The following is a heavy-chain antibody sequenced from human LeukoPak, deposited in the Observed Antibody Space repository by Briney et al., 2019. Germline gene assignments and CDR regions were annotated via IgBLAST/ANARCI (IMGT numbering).Heavy chain of an antibody. V-gene: IGHV4-34*01. J-gene: IGHJ6*04. CDR3: ARLPPGGYSYGYPYYYYGMDV. CDR1: GGSFSGYY. CDR2: INHSGST. D-gene: IGHD5-18*01. Sequence: SETLSLTCAVYGGSFSGYYWSWIRQPPGKGLEWIGEINHSGSTNYNPSLKSRVTISVDTSKNQFSLKLSTVTAADTAVYYCARLPPGGYSYGYPYYYYGMDVWGKGTTVTVSS.